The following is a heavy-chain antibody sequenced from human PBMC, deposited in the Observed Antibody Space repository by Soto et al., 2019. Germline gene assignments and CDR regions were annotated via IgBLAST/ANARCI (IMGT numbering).Heavy chain of an antibody. Sequence: GGSLRLSCAASGFTFSSYAMHWVRQAPGKGLEWVAVISYDGSNKYYADSVKGRFTISRDNSKNTLYLQMNSLRAEDTAVYYCARDERSSSSGVDYWGQGTLVTVSS. CDR2: ISYDGSNK. J-gene: IGHJ4*02. CDR3: ARDERSSSSGVDY. V-gene: IGHV3-30-3*01. CDR1: GFTFSSYA. D-gene: IGHD6-6*01.